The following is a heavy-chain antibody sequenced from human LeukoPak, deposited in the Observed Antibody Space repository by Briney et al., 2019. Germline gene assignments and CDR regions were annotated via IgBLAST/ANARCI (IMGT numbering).Heavy chain of an antibody. V-gene: IGHV3-23*01. CDR2: ISGSGGST. J-gene: IGHJ4*02. Sequence: GGSLRLSCAAPGFTFSSYAMSWVRQAPGKGLEWVSAISGSGGSTYYADSVKGRFTISRDNSKNTLYLQMNSLRAEDTAVYYCAPLGYCSGGSCYPFDYWGQGTLVTVSS. CDR1: GFTFSSYA. CDR3: APLGYCSGGSCYPFDY. D-gene: IGHD2-15*01.